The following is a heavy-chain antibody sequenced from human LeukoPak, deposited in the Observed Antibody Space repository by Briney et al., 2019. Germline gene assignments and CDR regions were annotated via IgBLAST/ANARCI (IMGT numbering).Heavy chain of an antibody. CDR2: FDPEDGET. CDR3: ATGPSGQLLSFRIDY. Sequence: ASVNVSCKVSGYTLTELSMHWVRQAPGKGLEWMGGFDPEDGETIYAQKFQGRVTMTEDTSTDTAYMELSSLRSEDTAVYYCATGPSGQLLSFRIDYWGQGTLVTVSS. J-gene: IGHJ4*02. V-gene: IGHV1-24*01. D-gene: IGHD2-2*01. CDR1: GYTLTELS.